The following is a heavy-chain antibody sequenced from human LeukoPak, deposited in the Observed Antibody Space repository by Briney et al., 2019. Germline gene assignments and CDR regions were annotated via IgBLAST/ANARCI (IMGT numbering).Heavy chain of an antibody. CDR1: GGSISSYY. CDR2: IYYSGST. V-gene: IGHV4-59*12. J-gene: IGHJ4*02. CDR3: ARDRMGTVMVPIDY. Sequence: SETLSLTCTVSGGSISSYYWSWLRQPPGKGLEWIGSIYYSGSTYYNPSLKSRVTISVDTSKNQFSLKLRSVTAADTAVYYCARDRMGTVMVPIDYWGQGTLVTVSS. D-gene: IGHD5-18*01.